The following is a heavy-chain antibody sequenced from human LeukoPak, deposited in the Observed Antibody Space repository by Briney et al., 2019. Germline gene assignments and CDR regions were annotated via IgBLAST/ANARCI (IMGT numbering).Heavy chain of an antibody. Sequence: GESPKISFKGSGYRFTSYWIGWVRQMPGKGVEWMGIIYPGDSDTRYSPSFQGQVTISADKSISTAYLQWSSLKASDTAMYYCARIYYDSSVGYWGQGTLVTVSS. V-gene: IGHV5-51*01. CDR1: GYRFTSYW. J-gene: IGHJ4*02. CDR3: ARIYYDSSVGY. CDR2: IYPGDSDT. D-gene: IGHD3-22*01.